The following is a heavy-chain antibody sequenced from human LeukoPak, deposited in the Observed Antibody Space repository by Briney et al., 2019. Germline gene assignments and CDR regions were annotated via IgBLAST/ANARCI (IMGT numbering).Heavy chain of an antibody. Sequence: ASVKVSCKESGYTLTTFGISWVRQAPGQGLEWMGWISAYNGNPNYAQKLRGRVTMTTDTSTSTAYMELRSLRSDDTAVYYCARDRHSSGWENFDYWGQGTLLTVSS. J-gene: IGHJ4*02. V-gene: IGHV1-18*04. CDR3: ARDRHSSGWENFDY. D-gene: IGHD6-19*01. CDR2: ISAYNGNP. CDR1: GYTLTTFG.